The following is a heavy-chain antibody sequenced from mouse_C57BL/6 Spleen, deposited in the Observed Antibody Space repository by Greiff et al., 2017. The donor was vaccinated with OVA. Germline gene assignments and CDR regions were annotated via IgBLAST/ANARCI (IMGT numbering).Heavy chain of an antibody. CDR2: IYPGSGST. CDR3: AREIYYYGSSYWYFDV. CDR1: GYTFTSYW. Sequence: QVQLQQPGAELVKPGASVKMSCKASGYTFTSYWITWVKQRPGQGLEWIGDIYPGSGSTNYNEKFKSKAILTVDTSSSTAYMQLSSLTSEESAVYYCAREIYYYGSSYWYFDVWGTGTTVTVSS. V-gene: IGHV1-55*01. J-gene: IGHJ1*03. D-gene: IGHD1-1*01.